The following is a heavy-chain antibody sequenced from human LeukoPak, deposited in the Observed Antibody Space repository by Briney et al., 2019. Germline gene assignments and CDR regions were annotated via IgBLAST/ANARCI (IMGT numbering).Heavy chain of an antibody. CDR1: GGSFSGYY. CDR3: ARRPRITIFGVVTPRYFQH. V-gene: IGHV4-34*01. Sequence: PSETLSLTCAVYGGSFSGYYWSWIRQPPGKGLEWIGEINHSGSTNYNPSLKSRVTISVDMSKNQFSLKLSSVTAADTAVYYCARRPRITIFGVVTPRYFQHWGQGTLVTVSS. J-gene: IGHJ1*01. D-gene: IGHD3-3*01. CDR2: INHSGST.